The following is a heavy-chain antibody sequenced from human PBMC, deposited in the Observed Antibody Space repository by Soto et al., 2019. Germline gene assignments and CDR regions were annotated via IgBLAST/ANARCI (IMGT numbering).Heavy chain of an antibody. J-gene: IGHJ5*02. CDR3: ARDNGMAGSFDP. Sequence: EVQLVESGGGLVQPGGSLRLSCAASGFIFSTYSMNWVRQAPGKGLEWVSYISFSSSTIFYAGSVRGRFAISRDNAKNSLYLQMNTLRDEDTAVYYCARDNGMAGSFDPWGQGTLVTVSS. CDR1: GFIFSTYS. CDR2: ISFSSSTI. V-gene: IGHV3-48*02. D-gene: IGHD2-8*01.